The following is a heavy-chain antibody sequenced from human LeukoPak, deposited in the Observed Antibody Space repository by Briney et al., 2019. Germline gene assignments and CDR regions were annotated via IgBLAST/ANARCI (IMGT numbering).Heavy chain of an antibody. CDR3: ARDLRTPSDTNIAIDY. D-gene: IGHD4-23*01. Sequence: PGGSLRLSCAASGSTFSSYWMHWVRQGPGKGLVWVSRINNDGRSANYADSVKGRFTISRDNAKNTLYLQMNSLRAEDTAVYYCARDLRTPSDTNIAIDYWGQGTLVTVSS. CDR1: GSTFSSYW. J-gene: IGHJ4*02. CDR2: INNDGRSA. V-gene: IGHV3-74*01.